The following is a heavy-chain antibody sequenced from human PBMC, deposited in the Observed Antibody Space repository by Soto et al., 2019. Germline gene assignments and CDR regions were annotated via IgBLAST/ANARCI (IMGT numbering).Heavy chain of an antibody. V-gene: IGHV3-23*01. CDR3: AKGSASSRPYYFDS. Sequence: GGSLRLSCTASGFTFSRFAMSWVRQAPGKGLEWVSAITDDGRGTWDADSAKGRFTISRDNSKNTLYLQTNSLRAEDTAVYYCAKGSASSRPYYFDSWGQGTLVTVSS. CDR1: GFTFSRFA. J-gene: IGHJ4*02. D-gene: IGHD6-6*01. CDR2: ITDDGRGT.